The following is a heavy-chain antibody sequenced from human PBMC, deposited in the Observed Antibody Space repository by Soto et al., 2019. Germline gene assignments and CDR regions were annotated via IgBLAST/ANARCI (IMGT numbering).Heavy chain of an antibody. Sequence: EVQLVESGGGLVKPGGSLRLSCAASGFTFSNAWMSWVRQAPGKGLEWVGRIKSKTDGGTTDYAAPVKGRFTISRDDSKNTLYLQMNSLKTEDTAVYYCTTASYCSGGSCSSYYYYGMDVWGQGTTVTVSS. D-gene: IGHD2-15*01. CDR3: TTASYCSGGSCSSYYYYGMDV. V-gene: IGHV3-15*01. CDR2: IKSKTDGGTT. CDR1: GFTFSNAW. J-gene: IGHJ6*02.